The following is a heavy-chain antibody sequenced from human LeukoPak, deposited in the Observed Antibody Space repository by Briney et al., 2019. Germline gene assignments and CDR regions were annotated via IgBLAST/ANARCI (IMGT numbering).Heavy chain of an antibody. D-gene: IGHD6-6*01. Sequence: GGSLRLSCAASGFTFSSYAMHWVRQAPGKGLEWVAVISYDGSNKYYADSVKGRFTISRDNSKNTLYLQMNSLRAEDTAAYYCARVQAAPNDGAFDIWGQGTMVTVSS. CDR2: ISYDGSNK. V-gene: IGHV3-30*04. CDR1: GFTFSSYA. CDR3: ARVQAAPNDGAFDI. J-gene: IGHJ3*02.